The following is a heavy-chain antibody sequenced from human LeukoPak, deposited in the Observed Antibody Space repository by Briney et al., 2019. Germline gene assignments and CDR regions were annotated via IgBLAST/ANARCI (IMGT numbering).Heavy chain of an antibody. J-gene: IGHJ4*02. CDR1: GDSISSGEYY. V-gene: IGHV4-30-4*01. D-gene: IGHD5-12*01. Sequence: SETLSLTCTVSGDSISSGEYYWSWIRQPPGKGLEWIGYIYYSGSTYYNPSLKSRVTISLDTSKNQLSLKLSSVTAADTAVYYCARVEPSRSGYDYWIFDYWGQGTLATVSS. CDR3: ARVEPSRSGYDYWIFDY. CDR2: IYYSGST.